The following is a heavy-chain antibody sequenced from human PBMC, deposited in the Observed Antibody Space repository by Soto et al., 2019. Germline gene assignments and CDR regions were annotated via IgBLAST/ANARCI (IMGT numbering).Heavy chain of an antibody. CDR3: ATAPVAGTYFDY. CDR2: TNVYNGNT. CDR1: GYTFTTYG. V-gene: IGHV1-18*01. Sequence: QVQLVQSGAEVKKPGASVKVSCKASGYTFTTYGISWVRQAPGQGLEWMGGTNVYNGNTNYAQKLQGRVTMTTDTSTSTAYMELRSLRSDETAVYYCATAPVAGTYFDYWGQGTLVTVSS. J-gene: IGHJ4*02. D-gene: IGHD6-19*01.